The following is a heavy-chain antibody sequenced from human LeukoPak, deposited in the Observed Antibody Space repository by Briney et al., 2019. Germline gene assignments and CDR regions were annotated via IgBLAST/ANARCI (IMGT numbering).Heavy chain of an antibody. J-gene: IGHJ4*01. V-gene: IGHV4-34*01. Sequence: SETLSLTCAVYGGSFSGYYWSWIRQPPGKGLEWIGEINHSGSTNHNPSLKSRVTISVDTSKNQFSLKLSSVTAADTAVYYCAREGGHYSSSAGGEALGHLDYWGHGTLVTVSS. D-gene: IGHD6-6*01. CDR1: GGSFSGYY. CDR3: AREGGHYSSSAGGEALGHLDY. CDR2: INHSGST.